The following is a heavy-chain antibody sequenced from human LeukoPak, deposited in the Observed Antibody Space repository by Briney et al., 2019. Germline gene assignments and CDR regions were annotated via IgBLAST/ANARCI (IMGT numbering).Heavy chain of an antibody. CDR3: ARPTSAIAAADH. V-gene: IGHV3-30-3*01. Sequence: GGSLRLSCAASGFTFSSYAMHWVRQAPGKGLEWVAVISYDGSNKYYADSVKGRFTISRDNSKNTPYLQMNSLRAEDTAVYYCARPTSAIAAADHWGQGTLVTVSS. D-gene: IGHD6-13*01. CDR1: GFTFSSYA. CDR2: ISYDGSNK. J-gene: IGHJ4*02.